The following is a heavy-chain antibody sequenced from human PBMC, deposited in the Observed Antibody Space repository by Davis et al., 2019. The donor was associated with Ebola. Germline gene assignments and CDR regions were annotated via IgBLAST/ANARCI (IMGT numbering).Heavy chain of an antibody. Sequence: KVSCKGSGYTFPSHWIGWVRQMPGKGLEWMGIIYTGDSDTRYSPSFRGQVTMSADKSIKTAFLQWSSLKASDTAMYYCASLRRTITGMDDGFDIWGQGTMVTVSS. D-gene: IGHD2-8*02. V-gene: IGHV5-51*01. CDR2: IYTGDSDT. CDR3: ASLRRTITGMDDGFDI. J-gene: IGHJ3*02. CDR1: GYTFPSHW.